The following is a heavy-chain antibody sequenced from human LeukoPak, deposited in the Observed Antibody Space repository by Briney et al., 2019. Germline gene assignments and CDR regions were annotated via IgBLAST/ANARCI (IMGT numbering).Heavy chain of an antibody. D-gene: IGHD3-22*01. CDR2: INYNSGAT. V-gene: IGHV1-2*02. CDR1: GYTFSGYY. CDR3: ARALRYDDSSGYYAY. J-gene: IGHJ4*02. Sequence: GASVKVSCKGSGYTFSGYYMHWVRQAPGQGLEWMGWINYNSGATNYAQALQGRVTMTRDTSITIFYMELSSLRSDYTAVYYCARALRYDDSSGYYAYWGQGTLVTVSS.